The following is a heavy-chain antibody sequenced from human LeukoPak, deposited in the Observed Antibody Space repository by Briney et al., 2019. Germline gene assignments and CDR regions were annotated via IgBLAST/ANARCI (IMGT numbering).Heavy chain of an antibody. CDR1: GFTFSSYG. V-gene: IGHV3-33*08. D-gene: IGHD3-10*01. Sequence: GGSLRLSCAASGFTFSSYGMHWVRQAPGKGLEWVAVIWYDGSNKYYADSVKGRFTISRDNSKNTLYLQMNSLRAEDTAVYYCARDPYYGSGSNYFDYWGQGTLVTVSS. CDR3: ARDPYYGSGSNYFDY. J-gene: IGHJ4*02. CDR2: IWYDGSNK.